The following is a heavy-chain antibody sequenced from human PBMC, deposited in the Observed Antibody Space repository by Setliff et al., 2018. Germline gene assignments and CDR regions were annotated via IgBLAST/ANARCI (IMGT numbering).Heavy chain of an antibody. D-gene: IGHD6-13*01. Sequence: GASVKVSCKASGYSLTRYYMHWVRQAPGQGLEWMGIINPGGGSASYAEKFQGRVTMTRDTSTSTFYMEVNILRSDDTAVYYCVRGGLAAAGKKGVFEHWGQGTLVTVSS. J-gene: IGHJ4*02. V-gene: IGHV1-46*01. CDR1: GYSLTRYY. CDR2: INPGGGSA. CDR3: VRGGLAAAGKKGVFEH.